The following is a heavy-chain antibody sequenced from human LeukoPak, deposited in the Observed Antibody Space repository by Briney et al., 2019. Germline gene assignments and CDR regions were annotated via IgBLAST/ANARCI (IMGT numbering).Heavy chain of an antibody. V-gene: IGHV3-48*03. D-gene: IGHD4-17*01. CDR2: ISSSGRTI. J-gene: IGHJ2*01. CDR1: GFTFGSYE. Sequence: GGSLRLSCAASGFTFGSYEMNWVRQAPGKGLEWVSYISSSGRTIYYADSVKGRFTISRDNAKNALYLQMNSQRAKATAVYYCASNLDYGASDYWYFDLWGRGTLVSVSS. CDR3: ASNLDYGASDYWYFDL.